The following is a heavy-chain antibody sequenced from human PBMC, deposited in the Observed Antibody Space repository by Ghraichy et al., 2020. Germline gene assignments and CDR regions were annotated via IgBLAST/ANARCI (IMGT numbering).Heavy chain of an antibody. CDR3: ARGPLFTTSSLDYYDY. CDR2: ISGSGSKT. Sequence: GGSLRLSCVTSGFTFSTYEMNWVRKTPDKGLEWVSHISGSGSKTDYADSVKGRFTISRDNAKNSMYIHMSNLRDDDTAVYYCARGPLFTTSSLDYYDYWGQGTLVTGSS. J-gene: IGHJ4*02. V-gene: IGHV3-48*03. D-gene: IGHD3-10*01. CDR1: GFTFSTYE.